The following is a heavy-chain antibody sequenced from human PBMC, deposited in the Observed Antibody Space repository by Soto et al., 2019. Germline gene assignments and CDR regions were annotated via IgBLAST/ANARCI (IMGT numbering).Heavy chain of an antibody. CDR3: ASGDTAMTPTDAFDI. Sequence: PGGSLRLSCAASGFTFSSYSMNWVRQAPGKGLEWVSYISSSSSTIYYADSVKGRFTISRDNAKNSLYLQMNSLRAKDTAVYYCASGDTAMTPTDAFDIWGQGTMVTVSS. V-gene: IGHV3-48*01. J-gene: IGHJ3*02. D-gene: IGHD5-18*01. CDR2: ISSSSSTI. CDR1: GFTFSSYS.